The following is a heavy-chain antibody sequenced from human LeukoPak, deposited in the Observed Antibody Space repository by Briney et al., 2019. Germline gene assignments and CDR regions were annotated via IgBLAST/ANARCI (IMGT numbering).Heavy chain of an antibody. CDR3: ARCAYDSSGYPIGD. J-gene: IGHJ4*02. D-gene: IGHD3-22*01. Sequence: SETLSLTCTVSGGSISSYYWSWIRQPPGKGLEWIGYIYYSGSTNYNPSLKSRVTISVDTSKNQFSLKLSSVTAADTAVYYCARCAYDSSGYPIGDWGQGTLVTVSS. CDR2: IYYSGST. V-gene: IGHV4-59*01. CDR1: GGSISSYY.